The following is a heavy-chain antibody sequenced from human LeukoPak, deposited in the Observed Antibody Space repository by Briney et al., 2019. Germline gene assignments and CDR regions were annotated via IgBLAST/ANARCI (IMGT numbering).Heavy chain of an antibody. Sequence: GGSLRLSCAASGFTFSNAWMSWVRQAPGKGLEWVGRIQSKADGGTTDYAAPVKGRFTISRDDSKSTLYLQLNSLKTEDTAVYYCSSSAAVPLLFYWGRGTLVTVSS. J-gene: IGHJ4*02. D-gene: IGHD2-15*01. CDR2: IQSKADGGTT. V-gene: IGHV3-15*01. CDR3: SSSAAVPLLFY. CDR1: GFTFSNAW.